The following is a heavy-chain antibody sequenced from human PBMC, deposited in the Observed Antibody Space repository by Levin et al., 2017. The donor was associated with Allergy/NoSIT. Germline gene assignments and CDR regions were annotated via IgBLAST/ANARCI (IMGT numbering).Heavy chain of an antibody. D-gene: IGHD6-13*01. CDR3: ARTTIASASDY. J-gene: IGHJ4*02. Sequence: SETLSLTCTVSGAPVRSNSYYWSWIRQPPGKGLEWIAYVGSTNYNPSLKSRVTISIDTSKNQFSLTLNSVTPADTAVYYCARTTIASASDYWGQGTLVTVSS. CDR1: GAPVRSNSYY. V-gene: IGHV4-61*01. CDR2: VGST.